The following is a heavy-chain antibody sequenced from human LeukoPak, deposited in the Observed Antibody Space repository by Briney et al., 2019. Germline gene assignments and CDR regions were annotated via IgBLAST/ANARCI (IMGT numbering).Heavy chain of an antibody. CDR3: ASLLRARDY. D-gene: IGHD3-22*01. CDR1: GGSISSYY. J-gene: IGHJ4*02. Sequence: SETLSLTCTVSGGSISSYYWSWIRQPPGKGLEWIGYIYYSGSTNYNPSLKRRVTISVDTSKNQFSLKLSSVTAADTAVYYCASLLRARDYWGQGTLVTVSS. CDR2: IYYSGST. V-gene: IGHV4-59*08.